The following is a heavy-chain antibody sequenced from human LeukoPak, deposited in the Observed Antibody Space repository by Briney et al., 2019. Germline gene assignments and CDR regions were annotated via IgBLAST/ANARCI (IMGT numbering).Heavy chain of an antibody. Sequence: GGSLRLSCAASGFTFSDYYMSWIRQAPGKGLEWVSYISSSGSTIYYADSVKGRFTISRDNAKNSLYLQMNSLKTEDTAVYYCTRWVVAATHPFDYWGQGTLVTVSS. D-gene: IGHD2-15*01. J-gene: IGHJ4*02. V-gene: IGHV3-11*01. CDR3: TRWVVAATHPFDY. CDR1: GFTFSDYY. CDR2: ISSSGSTI.